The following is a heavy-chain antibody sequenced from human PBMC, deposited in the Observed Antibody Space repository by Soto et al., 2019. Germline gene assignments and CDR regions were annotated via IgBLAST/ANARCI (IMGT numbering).Heavy chain of an antibody. CDR2: INTNTGNP. V-gene: IGHV7-4-1*01. J-gene: IGHJ6*02. CDR3: AREGQWLVHGVNYYYYGMDV. CDR1: GYTFTSYA. Sequence: ASVKVSCKASGYTFTSYAMNWVRQAPGQGLEWMGWINTNTGNPTYAQGFTGRFVFSLDTSVSTAYLQICSLKAEDTAVYYCAREGQWLVHGVNYYYYGMDVWGQGTTVTVSS. D-gene: IGHD6-19*01.